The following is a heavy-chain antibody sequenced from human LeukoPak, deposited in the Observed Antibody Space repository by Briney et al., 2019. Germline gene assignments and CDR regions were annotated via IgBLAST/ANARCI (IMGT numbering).Heavy chain of an antibody. Sequence: SCKASGYTFTSYFMHWVRQAPGKGLDYVSTIDSDGAGTYYADSVKDRFTISRDISKNTLYLQMSSLRAEDTAVYYCVKGLSGSFTFDQWGQGTLVTVSS. CDR3: VKGLSGSFTFDQ. CDR2: IDSDGAGT. CDR1: GYTFTSYF. J-gene: IGHJ4*02. V-gene: IGHV3-64D*06. D-gene: IGHD3-10*01.